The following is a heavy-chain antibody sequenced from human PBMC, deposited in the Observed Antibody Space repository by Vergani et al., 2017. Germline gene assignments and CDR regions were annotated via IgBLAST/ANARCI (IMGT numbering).Heavy chain of an antibody. J-gene: IGHJ3*02. CDR3: ARVKSGAVLRSFDWLSQGAFDI. V-gene: IGHV1-69*13. D-gene: IGHD3-9*01. CDR1: GGTFSSYA. Sequence: QVQLVQSGAEVKKPGSSVKVSCKASGGTFSSYAISWVRQAPGQGLEWMGRIIPIFGTANYAQKFQGRVTITADESTSTAYMELSSLRSEDTAVYYCARVKSGAVLRSFDWLSQGAFDIWGQGTMVTVSS. CDR2: IIPIFGTA.